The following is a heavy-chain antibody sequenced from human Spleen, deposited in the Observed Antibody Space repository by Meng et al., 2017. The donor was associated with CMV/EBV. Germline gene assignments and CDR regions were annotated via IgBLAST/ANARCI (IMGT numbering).Heavy chain of an antibody. CDR1: GYTFTSYG. V-gene: IGHV1-69*05. CDR3: ARGLDSGWYPAA. CDR2: IIPIFGTA. D-gene: IGHD6-19*01. J-gene: IGHJ5*02. Sequence: SVKVSCKASGYTFTSYGISWVRQAPGQGLEWMGGIIPIFGTANYAQKFQGRVTITTDESTSTAYMELSSLRSEDTAVYYCARGLDSGWYPAAWGQGTLVTVSS.